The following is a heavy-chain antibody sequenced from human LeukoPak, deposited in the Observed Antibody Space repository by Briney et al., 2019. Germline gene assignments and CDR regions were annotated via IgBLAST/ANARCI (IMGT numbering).Heavy chain of an antibody. J-gene: IGHJ4*02. D-gene: IGHD6-13*01. CDR1: GFTFSSYA. Sequence: GGSLRLSCAASGFTFSSYAMSWVRQAPGKGLEWVSATSASGGSTYYADSVKGRFTISRDNSKNTLYLQMNSLRAEDTAVYYCARVRGSFASDYWGQGTLVTVSS. V-gene: IGHV3-23*01. CDR3: ARVRGSFASDY. CDR2: TSASGGST.